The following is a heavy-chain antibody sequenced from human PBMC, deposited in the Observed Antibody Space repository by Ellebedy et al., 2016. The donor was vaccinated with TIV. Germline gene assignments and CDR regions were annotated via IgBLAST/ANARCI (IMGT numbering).Heavy chain of an antibody. D-gene: IGHD3-22*01. CDR2: IHAGNGNT. J-gene: IGHJ4*02. Sequence: AASVKVSCKASGYTFTSYAMHWARQAPGQRLEWTGWIHAGNGNTKYSQNFQGRVTITRDTSASTAYMELSSLRSEDTAVYYCARMDYDSSGYPDYWGQGTLVTVSS. CDR1: GYTFTSYA. CDR3: ARMDYDSSGYPDY. V-gene: IGHV1-3*01.